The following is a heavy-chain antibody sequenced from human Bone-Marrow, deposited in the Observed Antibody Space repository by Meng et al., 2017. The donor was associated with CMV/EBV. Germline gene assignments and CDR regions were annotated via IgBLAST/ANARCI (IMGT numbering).Heavy chain of an antibody. Sequence: LSCAASGFTFSSYGTHWVRQAPGKGLEWVAVISYDGSNKYYADSVKGRFTISRDNSKNTLYLQMNSLRAEDTAVYYCAKVQQLASIDYWGQGTLVTVSS. D-gene: IGHD6-13*01. V-gene: IGHV3-30*18. CDR1: GFTFSSYG. CDR3: AKVQQLASIDY. CDR2: ISYDGSNK. J-gene: IGHJ4*02.